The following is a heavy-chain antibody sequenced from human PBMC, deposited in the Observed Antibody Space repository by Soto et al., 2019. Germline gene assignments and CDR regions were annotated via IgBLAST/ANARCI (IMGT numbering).Heavy chain of an antibody. CDR3: AKSRAARGGGNWFDP. D-gene: IGHD6-6*01. V-gene: IGHV3-30*18. J-gene: IGHJ5*02. Sequence: GGSLRLSCAASGFTFSSYGMHWVRQAPGKGLEWVAVISYDGSNKYYADSVKGRFTISRDNSKNTLYLQMNSLRAEDTAVYYCAKSRAARGGGNWFDPWGQGTLVTVSS. CDR2: ISYDGSNK. CDR1: GFTFSSYG.